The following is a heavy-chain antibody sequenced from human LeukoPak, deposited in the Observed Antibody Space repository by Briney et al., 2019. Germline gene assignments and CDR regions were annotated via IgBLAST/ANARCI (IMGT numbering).Heavy chain of an antibody. CDR1: GFTFSTYW. CDR3: VGDPDYGGYSRFDY. J-gene: IGHJ4*02. V-gene: IGHV3-74*01. Sequence: GGSLRLSCAASGFTFSTYWMHWVRQAPGKGLVWVSRIKGDESSTSYADSVKGRFTISRDNDKNTLYLQMNSLRGEDTAVYYCVGDPDYGGYSRFDYWGQGTLVTVSS. CDR2: IKGDESST. D-gene: IGHD4-23*01.